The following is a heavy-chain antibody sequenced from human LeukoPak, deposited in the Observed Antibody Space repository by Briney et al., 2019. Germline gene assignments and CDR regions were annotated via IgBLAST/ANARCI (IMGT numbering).Heavy chain of an antibody. D-gene: IGHD3-3*01. J-gene: IGHJ6*03. V-gene: IGHV4-31*03. CDR3: ASSGPYYDFWSGYYTNYYYYMDV. CDR1: GGSISSGGYY. CDR2: IYYSGST. Sequence: SEALSLTCTVFGGSISSGGYYWSWIRQHPGKGLEWIGYIYYSGSTYYNPSLKSRVTISVDTSKNQFSLKLSSVTAADTAVYYCASSGPYYDFWSGYYTNYYYYMDVWGKGTTVTVSS.